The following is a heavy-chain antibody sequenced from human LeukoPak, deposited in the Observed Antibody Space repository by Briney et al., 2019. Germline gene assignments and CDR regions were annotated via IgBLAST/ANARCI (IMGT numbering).Heavy chain of an antibody. Sequence: GESPKISCKGSGYSFNTYWIAWVRQMPGKGLEWMGIIYLGYSDIRYSPSFKGQVTISADKSISTAYLQWSSLKASDTAMYYCARRTACSSGGSCNWYLDLWGRGTLVTVSS. J-gene: IGHJ2*01. CDR1: GYSFNTYW. D-gene: IGHD2-15*01. CDR2: IYLGYSDI. CDR3: ARRTACSSGGSCNWYLDL. V-gene: IGHV5-51*01.